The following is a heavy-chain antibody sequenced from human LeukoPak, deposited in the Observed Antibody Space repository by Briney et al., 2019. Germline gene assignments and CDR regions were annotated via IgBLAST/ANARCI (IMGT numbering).Heavy chain of an antibody. CDR2: IYPGDSDT. J-gene: IGHJ4*02. Sequence: GESLKISCKGSGYSFTTYWIGWVRQMPGKGLEWMGIIYPGDSDTRYSPSFRGQVIISVDKSISTAYLQWSSLKASDTAIYYCARTYSSDPTREFDYWGQGALVTVSS. CDR3: ARTYSSDPTREFDY. CDR1: GYSFTTYW. D-gene: IGHD1-1*01. V-gene: IGHV5-51*01.